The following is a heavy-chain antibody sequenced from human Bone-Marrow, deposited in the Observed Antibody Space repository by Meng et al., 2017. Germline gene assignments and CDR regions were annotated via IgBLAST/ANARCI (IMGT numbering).Heavy chain of an antibody. CDR1: GFTFSSYW. V-gene: IGHV3-74*03. D-gene: IGHD6-19*01. Sequence: EVQLVESGGGLVQPGGSLRLSCATSGFTFSSYWMHWVRQAPGKGLVWVARVNSDGSATTYADSVKGRFTISRDNAKTTLYLQMNSLTVEDTAVYYCARKRAVVEDFDCWGQGTLVTVSS. J-gene: IGHJ4*02. CDR2: VNSDGSAT. CDR3: ARKRAVVEDFDC.